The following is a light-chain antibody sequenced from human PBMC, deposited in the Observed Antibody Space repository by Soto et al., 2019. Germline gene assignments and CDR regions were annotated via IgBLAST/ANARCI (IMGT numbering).Light chain of an antibody. CDR3: AAWDARLSAWV. CDR2: TND. V-gene: IGLV1-47*02. Sequence: QSVLTQPPSASGTPGQRVTISCSGSNCNIGSDYVYWFQQIPGTAPKLLIYTNDQRPSGVSDRFSGSKSGTSASLAISGLRSEDEADYWCAAWDARLSAWVSGGGTKLTVL. CDR1: NCNIGSDY. J-gene: IGLJ3*02.